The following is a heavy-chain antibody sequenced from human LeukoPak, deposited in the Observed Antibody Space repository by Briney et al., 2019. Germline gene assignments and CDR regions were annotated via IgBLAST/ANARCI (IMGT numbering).Heavy chain of an antibody. Sequence: SETLSLTCTVSGGSISEDYWSWIRQPPGMGLEWIGYVSHSDFNKSNGGITNYNPSLESRITTSRDTSKNQFSLKLSSMTAADTAVYYCARRPYYYYGMDVWGQGTTVTVSS. CDR1: GGSISEDY. CDR2: VSHSDFNKSNGGIT. V-gene: IGHV4-59*01. CDR3: ARRPYYYYGMDV. J-gene: IGHJ6*02.